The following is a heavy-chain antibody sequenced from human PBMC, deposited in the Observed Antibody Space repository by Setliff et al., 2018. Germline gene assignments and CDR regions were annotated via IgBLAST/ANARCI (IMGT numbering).Heavy chain of an antibody. CDR1: GFTFSNAW. V-gene: IGHV3-15*01. Sequence: GGSLRLSCAASGFTFSNAWMSWVRQAPGKGLEWVGRIKSKTDGGATEYAAPVKGRFTISRDDSKNTLYLQMNSLKTEDTAVYYCTTAPLAAASTCWGQGTLVTVSS. CDR2: IKSKTDGGAT. D-gene: IGHD6-13*01. CDR3: TTAPLAAASTC. J-gene: IGHJ4*02.